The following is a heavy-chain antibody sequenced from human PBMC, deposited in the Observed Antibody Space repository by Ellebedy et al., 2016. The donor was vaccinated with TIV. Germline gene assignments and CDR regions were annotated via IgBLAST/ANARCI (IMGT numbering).Heavy chain of an antibody. CDR1: GLTFSSHA. D-gene: IGHD1-26*01. J-gene: IGHJ4*02. Sequence: GESLKISCAASGLTFSSHAMSWVRQAPGKGLEWVSSITESGGNTYYADSVKGRFTTSTDTAQNSLFLQMNSLRDEDAAVYYCARTFRVGSMNYFDSWGQGTLVAVSS. CDR3: ARTFRVGSMNYFDS. V-gene: IGHV3-23*01. CDR2: ITESGGNT.